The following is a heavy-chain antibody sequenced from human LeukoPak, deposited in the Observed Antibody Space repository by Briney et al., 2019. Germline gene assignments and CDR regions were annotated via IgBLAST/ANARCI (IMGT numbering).Heavy chain of an antibody. CDR3: ARAVIVVVTAGGFDY. J-gene: IGHJ4*02. Sequence: SETLSLTCAVYGGSFSGYYWSWIRQPPGKGLEWIGEINHSGSTNYNPSLKSRVTISVDTSKNQFSLKLSSVTAADTAVYYCARAVIVVVTAGGFDYWGQGTLVTVSS. CDR1: GGSFSGYY. CDR2: INHSGST. D-gene: IGHD2-21*02. V-gene: IGHV4-34*01.